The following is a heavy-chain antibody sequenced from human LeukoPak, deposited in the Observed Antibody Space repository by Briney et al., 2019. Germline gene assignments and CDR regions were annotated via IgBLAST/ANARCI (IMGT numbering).Heavy chain of an antibody. J-gene: IGHJ6*02. CDR1: GFTFSSYS. Sequence: GGSLRLSCAASGFTFSSYSMNWVRQAPGKGLEWVSSISSSSSYIYYADSVKGRFTISRDNAKNSLYLQMNSLGAEDTAVYYCARDQYYSYGMDVWGQGTTVTVSS. V-gene: IGHV3-21*01. CDR3: ARDQYYSYGMDV. CDR2: ISSSSSYI.